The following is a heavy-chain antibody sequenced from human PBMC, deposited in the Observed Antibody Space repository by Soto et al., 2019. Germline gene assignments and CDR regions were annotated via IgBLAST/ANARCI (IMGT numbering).Heavy chain of an antibody. V-gene: IGHV4-34*01. Sequence: SETLSLTCAVYGGSFSGYYWSWIRQPPGKGLEWIGEINHSGSTNYNPSLKSRVTISVNTSKNQFSLKLSSVTAADTAVYYCARGLRFLEWLTLINWFDPWGQGTLVTVS. J-gene: IGHJ5*02. CDR3: ARGLRFLEWLTLINWFDP. D-gene: IGHD3-3*01. CDR2: INHSGST. CDR1: GGSFSGYY.